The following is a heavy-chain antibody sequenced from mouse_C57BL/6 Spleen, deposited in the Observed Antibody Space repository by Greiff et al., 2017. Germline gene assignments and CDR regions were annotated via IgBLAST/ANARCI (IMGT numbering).Heavy chain of an antibody. D-gene: IGHD1-1*01. CDR2: ISYDGSN. V-gene: IGHV3-6*01. Sequence: ESGPGLVKPSQSLSLTCSVTGYSITSGYYWNWIRQFPGNKLEWMGYISYDGSNNYNPSLKNRISITRDTSKNQFFLKLNSVTTEDTATYYCARRDYYGSSYEEDAMDYWGQGTSVTVSS. J-gene: IGHJ4*01. CDR1: GYSITSGYY. CDR3: ARRDYYGSSYEEDAMDY.